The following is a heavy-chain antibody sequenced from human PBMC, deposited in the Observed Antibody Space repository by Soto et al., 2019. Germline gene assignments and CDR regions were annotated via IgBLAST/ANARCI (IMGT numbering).Heavy chain of an antibody. Sequence: GASVKVSCKASGYTFTGCYMHWVRQAPGQGLEWMGWINPNSGGTNYAQKFQGWVTMTRDTSISTAYMDLSRLRSDDTAVYYCAREATAMVDGMYVWGQGTTVTVSS. CDR2: INPNSGGT. CDR3: AREATAMVDGMYV. CDR1: GYTFTGCY. V-gene: IGHV1-2*04. D-gene: IGHD5-18*01. J-gene: IGHJ6*02.